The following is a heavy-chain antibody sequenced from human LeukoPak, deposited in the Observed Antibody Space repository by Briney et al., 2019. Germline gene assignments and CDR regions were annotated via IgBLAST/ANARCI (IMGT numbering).Heavy chain of an antibody. J-gene: IGHJ3*02. V-gene: IGHV4-38-2*01. Sequence: SETLSLTCAVSGYSISSGYYWGWIRQPPGKGLEWIGSIYHSGSTYYNPSLKSRVTISVGTSKNQFSLKLSSVTAADTAVYYCARRYYDFWSGYYPAAFDIWGQGTMVTVSS. CDR1: GYSISSGYY. CDR2: IYHSGST. CDR3: ARRYYDFWSGYYPAAFDI. D-gene: IGHD3-3*01.